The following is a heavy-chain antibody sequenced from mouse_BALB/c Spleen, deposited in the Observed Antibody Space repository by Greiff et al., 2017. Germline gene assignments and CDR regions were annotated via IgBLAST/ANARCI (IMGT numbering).Heavy chain of an antibody. CDR2: IRNKANGYTT. D-gene: IGHD4-1*02. J-gene: IGHJ4*01. CDR1: GFTFTDYY. V-gene: IGHV7-3*02. CDR3: ARANWGYYAMDY. Sequence: EVKVVESGGGLVQPGGSLRLSCATSGFTFTDYYMSWVRQPPGKALEWLGFIRNKANGYTTEYSASVKGRFTISRDNSQSILYLQMNTLRAEDSATYYCARANWGYYAMDYWGQGTSVTVSS.